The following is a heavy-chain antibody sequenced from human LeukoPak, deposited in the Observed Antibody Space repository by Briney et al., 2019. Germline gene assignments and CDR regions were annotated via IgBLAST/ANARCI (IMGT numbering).Heavy chain of an antibody. V-gene: IGHV3-7*01. CDR2: IKQDGSEK. CDR3: ARVSRSTSPYYFDY. CDR1: GFTFSSYW. Sequence: GGSLRLSCAASGFTFSSYWMSWVRQAPGKGLEWVANIKQDGSEKYYVDSVKGRFTISRDNAKNSLYLQMNSLRAEDTAVYYCARVSRSTSPYYFDYWGQGTLVTVSS. D-gene: IGHD2-2*01. J-gene: IGHJ4*02.